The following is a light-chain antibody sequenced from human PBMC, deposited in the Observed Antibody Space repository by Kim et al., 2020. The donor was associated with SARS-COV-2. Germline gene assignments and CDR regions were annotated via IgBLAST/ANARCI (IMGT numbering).Light chain of an antibody. V-gene: IGKV1-12*01. J-gene: IGKJ5*01. Sequence: DIQMTQSPSSVSASVGDRVTVTCRASQYIDRYLAWYQQKPGKPPKLLIYAASSLQSGVPSRFSGSGSGTDSTLTISSLQPEDFATYFCQHANSFPLTFGQGTRLEIK. CDR2: AAS. CDR1: QYIDRY. CDR3: QHANSFPLT.